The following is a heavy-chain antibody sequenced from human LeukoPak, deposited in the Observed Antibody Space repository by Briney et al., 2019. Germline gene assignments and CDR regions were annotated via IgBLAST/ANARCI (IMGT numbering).Heavy chain of an antibody. J-gene: IGHJ4*02. CDR1: GFIVSNNY. CDR2: ISSGGNT. V-gene: IGHV3-53*01. CDR3: AREASNGYHFDF. D-gene: IGHD3-22*01. Sequence: PGGSLRLSCAASGFIVSNNYLNWVRQAPGKGLEWVSVISSGGNTYYIDSVKGRFTISRDNSRNTLYLRMNSLRAEDTAVYYCAREASNGYHFDFWGQGTLVTVSS.